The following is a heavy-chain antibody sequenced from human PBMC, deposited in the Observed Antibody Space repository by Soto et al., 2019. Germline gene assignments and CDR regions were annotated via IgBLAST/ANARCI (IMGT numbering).Heavy chain of an antibody. Sequence: QVQLVESGGGVVQPGRSLRLSCAASGFTFRSYGMHWVRQAPAKGLEWVAVISYDGSNKYYADSVKGRFTISRDNSKNTLYLQMNSVRAEDTAVYYCEKGGVGSTSNAFDIWGQGTMVTVSS. CDR2: ISYDGSNK. CDR1: GFTFRSYG. CDR3: EKGGVGSTSNAFDI. J-gene: IGHJ3*02. V-gene: IGHV3-30*18. D-gene: IGHD1-26*01.